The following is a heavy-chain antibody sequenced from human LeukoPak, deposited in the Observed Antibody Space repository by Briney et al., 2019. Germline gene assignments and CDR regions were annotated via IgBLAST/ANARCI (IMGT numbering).Heavy chain of an antibody. CDR3: ARVDYDSSGYRLFDY. D-gene: IGHD3-22*01. CDR2: ISYDGSNK. V-gene: IGHV3-30-3*01. Sequence: GGSLRLSCAASGFTFNTYTMNWVRQAPGKGLEWVAVISYDGSNKYYADSVKGRFTISRDNSKNTLYLQMNSLRAEDTAVYYCARVDYDSSGYRLFDYWGQGTLVTVSS. J-gene: IGHJ4*02. CDR1: GFTFNTYT.